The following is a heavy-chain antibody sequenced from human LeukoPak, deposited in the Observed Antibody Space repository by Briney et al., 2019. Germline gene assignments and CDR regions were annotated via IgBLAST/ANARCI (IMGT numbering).Heavy chain of an antibody. CDR3: ARGRGYSYGTDY. CDR1: GFTFSSYS. Sequence: GVSLRLSCAASGFTFSSYSMNWVRQAPGKGLEGVSYISSSCSTIYYADSVKGRFTISRDNAKNSLYLQMNSLRAEDTAVYYCARGRGYSYGTDYWGQGTLITVSS. CDR2: ISSSCSTI. D-gene: IGHD5-18*01. V-gene: IGHV3-48*01. J-gene: IGHJ4*02.